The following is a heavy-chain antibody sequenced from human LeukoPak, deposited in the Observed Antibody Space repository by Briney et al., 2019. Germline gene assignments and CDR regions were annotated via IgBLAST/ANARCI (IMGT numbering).Heavy chain of an antibody. CDR3: AIRPAAHLGPLDY. CDR2: FSGSGGST. CDR1: GFTCINCA. V-gene: IGHV3-23*01. J-gene: IGHJ4*02. Sequence: GGSLRLSCAASGFTCINCAMAWVRQIPGKGLEWVSVFSGSGGSTYYADSVKGRFTVSRDNSKNTLYLQMNNLRVDDTAIYYCAIRPAAHLGPLDYWGQGTLVTVSS. D-gene: IGHD2-2*01.